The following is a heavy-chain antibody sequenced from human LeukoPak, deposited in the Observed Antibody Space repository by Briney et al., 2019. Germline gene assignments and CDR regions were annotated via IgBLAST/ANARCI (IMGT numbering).Heavy chain of an antibody. Sequence: ASVKVSCKVSGYTLTELSMHWVRQAPGKGLEWMVGFDPEDGETIYAQKFQGRVTMTEDTSTDTAYMELSSLRSEDTAVYYCATESPITMIVVVSRVDAFDIWGQGTMVTVSS. CDR3: ATESPITMIVVVSRVDAFDI. CDR1: GYTLTELS. CDR2: FDPEDGET. D-gene: IGHD3-22*01. J-gene: IGHJ3*02. V-gene: IGHV1-24*01.